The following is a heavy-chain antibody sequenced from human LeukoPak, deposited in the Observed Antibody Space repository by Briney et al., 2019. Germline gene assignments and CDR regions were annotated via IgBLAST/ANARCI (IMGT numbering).Heavy chain of an antibody. V-gene: IGHV1-2*06. CDR2: INPNSGGT. J-gene: IGHJ3*02. Sequence: SVKVSCKASGYTLTAYYLHWVRQAPGQGLEWIGRINPNSGGTTYAQKFQGRVTMTRDTSIGTAYMELSSLRSDDTAVYYCARPHYESSGLYVDAFDIWGQGTMVTVSS. CDR1: GYTLTAYY. CDR3: ARPHYESSGLYVDAFDI. D-gene: IGHD3-22*01.